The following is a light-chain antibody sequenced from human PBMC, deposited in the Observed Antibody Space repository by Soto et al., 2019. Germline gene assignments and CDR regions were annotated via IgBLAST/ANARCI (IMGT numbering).Light chain of an antibody. CDR3: SSYSISTAYL. J-gene: IGLJ1*01. V-gene: IGLV2-14*01. CDR1: SSDVGGYGY. CDR2: EVS. Sequence: SALTQPASVSGSPGQSITISCTGTSSDVGGYGYVSWYQLHPGKAPKLMVFEVSNRPSGVSYRFSGSKSGNTASLTISGLQAEDEADYFCSSYSISTAYLFGTGTKVTVL.